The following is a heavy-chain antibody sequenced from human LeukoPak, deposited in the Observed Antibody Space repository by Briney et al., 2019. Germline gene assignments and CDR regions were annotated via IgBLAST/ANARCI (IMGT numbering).Heavy chain of an antibody. V-gene: IGHV1-69*05. CDR2: IVPIFGTA. CDR3: ARDSRPQYYYDSSGHDDAFDI. CDR1: GGTFSSYA. J-gene: IGHJ3*02. Sequence: SVKVSCKASGGTFSSYAISWVRQAPGQGLEWMGGIVPIFGTANYAQKFQGRVTITTDESTSTAYMELSSLRSEDTAVYYCARDSRPQYYYDSSGHDDAFDIWGQGTMVTVSS. D-gene: IGHD3-22*01.